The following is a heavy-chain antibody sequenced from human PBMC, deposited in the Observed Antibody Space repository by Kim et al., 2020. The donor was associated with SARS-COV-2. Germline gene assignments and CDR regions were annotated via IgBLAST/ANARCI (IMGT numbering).Heavy chain of an antibody. CDR2: SGNT. CDR3: ARTYYGFDY. V-gene: IGHV4-34*01. D-gene: IGHD3-22*01. J-gene: IGHJ4*02. Sequence: SGNTNYNPSLKSRVTISVDPSKKQISLKVFSVTAADTAVYYCARTYYGFDYWGQGTLVTVSS.